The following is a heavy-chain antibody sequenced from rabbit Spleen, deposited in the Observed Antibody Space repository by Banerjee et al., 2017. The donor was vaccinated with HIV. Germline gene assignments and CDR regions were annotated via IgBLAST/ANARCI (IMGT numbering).Heavy chain of an antibody. V-gene: IGHV1S40*01. CDR2: IDTGSSGVT. D-gene: IGHD8-1*01. J-gene: IGHJ6*01. CDR3: ARDSGSSFSTYGMDL. CDR1: GFSFSTNSY. Sequence: QSLEESGGDLVKPGASLTLTCTASGFSFSTNSYMCWVRQAPGKGLEWIGCIDTGSSGVTYFASWAKGRFTISKTSSTTVTLQMTSLTAADTATYFCARDSGSSFSTYGMDLWGPGTLVTVS.